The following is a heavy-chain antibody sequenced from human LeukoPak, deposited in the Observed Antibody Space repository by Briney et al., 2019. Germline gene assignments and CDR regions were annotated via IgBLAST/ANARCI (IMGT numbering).Heavy chain of an antibody. CDR3: AGDRYYDSLNFDY. CDR2: IKQDGSEK. V-gene: IGHV3-7*01. J-gene: IGHJ4*02. Sequence: GGSLRLSCAASGFTFSSYWMSWVRQAPGKGLEWVANIKQDGSEKYNVDSVKGRFTISRDNAKNSLYLQMNSLRAEDTAVYYCAGDRYYDSLNFDYWGQGTLVTVSS. D-gene: IGHD3-22*01. CDR1: GFTFSSYW.